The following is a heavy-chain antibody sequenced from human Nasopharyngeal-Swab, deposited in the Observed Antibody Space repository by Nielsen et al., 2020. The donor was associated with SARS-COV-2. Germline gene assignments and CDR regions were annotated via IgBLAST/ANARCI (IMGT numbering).Heavy chain of an antibody. CDR2: IYYSGST. J-gene: IGHJ4*02. CDR3: ARGPTYYYDSSERGFDY. V-gene: IGHV4-61*01. CDR1: GGSISSSSYY. D-gene: IGHD3-22*01. Sequence: GSLRLSCTVSGGSISSSSYYWSWIRQPPGKGLEWIGYIYYSGSTNYNPSLKSRVTISVDTSKNQFSLKLSSVTAADTAVYYCARGPTYYYDSSERGFDYWGQGTLVTVSS.